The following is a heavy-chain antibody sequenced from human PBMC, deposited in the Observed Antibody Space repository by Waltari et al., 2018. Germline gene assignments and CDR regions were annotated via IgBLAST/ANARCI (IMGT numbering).Heavy chain of an antibody. CDR1: GFTFSSYA. CDR2: ISYDGSNK. V-gene: IGHV3-30*01. J-gene: IGHJ6*02. CDR3: ARDVREGSSWYGYYYYGMDV. Sequence: QVQLVESGGGVVQPGRSLRLSCAASGFTFSSYAMHWVRQAPGKGLEWVAVISYDGSNKYYADSVKGRFTISRDNSKNTLYLQMNSLRAEDTAVYYCARDVREGSSWYGYYYYGMDVWGQGTTVTVSS. D-gene: IGHD6-13*01.